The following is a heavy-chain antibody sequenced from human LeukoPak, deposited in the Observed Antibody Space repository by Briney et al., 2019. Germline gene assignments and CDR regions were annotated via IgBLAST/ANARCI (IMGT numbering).Heavy chain of an antibody. CDR2: ISSSSNYI. Sequence: GGSLRLSCAASGFTFSSYSMSWVRQAPGKGLEWVSSISSSSNYIYYADSLKGRFTISRDNAKNSLYLQMNSLRAEGTAVYYCARDQGGTIGLYHYYYMDVWGKGTTVTVSS. CDR1: GFTFSSYS. D-gene: IGHD1-7*01. J-gene: IGHJ6*03. CDR3: ARDQGGTIGLYHYYYMDV. V-gene: IGHV3-21*01.